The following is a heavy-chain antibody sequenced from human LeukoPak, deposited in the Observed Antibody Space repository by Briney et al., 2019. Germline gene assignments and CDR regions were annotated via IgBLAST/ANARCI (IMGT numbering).Heavy chain of an antibody. J-gene: IGHJ5*02. CDR1: GYTFTDYY. CDR2: MNPNSGGT. V-gene: IGHV1-2*02. D-gene: IGHD6-13*01. CDR3: ARGGDSSSWYGWFDP. Sequence: ASVKVSCKASGYTFTDYYMHWVRQAPGQGLEWMGWMNPNSGGTIYQGRVTMTRDTSISTAYMELSRLRSDDTAVYYCARGGDSSSWYGWFDPWGQGTLVTVSS.